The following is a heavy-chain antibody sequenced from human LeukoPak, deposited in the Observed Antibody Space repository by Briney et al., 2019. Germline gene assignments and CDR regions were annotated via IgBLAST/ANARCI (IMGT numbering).Heavy chain of an antibody. CDR2: ISRSGSTK. CDR3: ARDFWSGRNWFDP. V-gene: IGHV3-11*01. CDR1: GFTFSDYN. D-gene: IGHD3-3*01. J-gene: IGHJ5*02. Sequence: GGSLRLSCAASGFTFSDYNMRWIRQAPGKGLEWVSSISRSGSTKYYADSVKGRFTISRDNAKNSLFLQMNSLRAEDTAVYYCARDFWSGRNWFDPWGQGALVTVSS.